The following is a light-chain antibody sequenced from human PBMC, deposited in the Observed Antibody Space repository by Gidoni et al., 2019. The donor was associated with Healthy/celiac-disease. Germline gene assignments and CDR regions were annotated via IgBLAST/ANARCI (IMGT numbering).Light chain of an antibody. CDR3: QQLNSYPPCS. V-gene: IGKV1-9*01. J-gene: IGKJ2*04. Sequence: DIQLTQSPSFLSASVGDRVTITCRASQGISSYLAWYQQQPGKAPKLLIYSASTLLSGVPSRFSGSGSGTEFTLTISSLQPEDFATYYCQQLNSYPPCSFGQGTKLEIK. CDR1: QGISSY. CDR2: SAS.